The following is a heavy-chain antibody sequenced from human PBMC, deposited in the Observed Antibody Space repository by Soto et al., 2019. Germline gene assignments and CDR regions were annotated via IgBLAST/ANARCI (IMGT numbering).Heavy chain of an antibody. D-gene: IGHD6-13*01. V-gene: IGHV3-48*03. Sequence: GGSLRLSCAASGFTFSSYEMNWVRQAPGKGLEWVSYISSSGSTIYYADSVKGRFTISRDNAKNSLYLQMNSLGAEDTAVYYCARDMSHSSSWYDDAFDIWGQGTMVTVSS. CDR3: ARDMSHSSSWYDDAFDI. CDR2: ISSSGSTI. J-gene: IGHJ3*02. CDR1: GFTFSSYE.